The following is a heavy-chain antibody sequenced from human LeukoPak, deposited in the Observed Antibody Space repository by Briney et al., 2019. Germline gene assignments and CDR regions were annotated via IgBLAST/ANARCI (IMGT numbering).Heavy chain of an antibody. V-gene: IGHV7-4-1*02. D-gene: IGHD6-19*01. Sequence: GASVKVSCKTVGYLFTSYVLDWVRQAPGQGLEWRGWINTNTGNPTYAQGFTGRFVFSLNTSVSTAYLQISSLKAEDTAVYYCAREGGGEQWLVPYYYYYMDVWGKGTTVTVSS. J-gene: IGHJ6*03. CDR3: AREGGGEQWLVPYYYYYMDV. CDR1: GYLFTSYV. CDR2: INTNTGNP.